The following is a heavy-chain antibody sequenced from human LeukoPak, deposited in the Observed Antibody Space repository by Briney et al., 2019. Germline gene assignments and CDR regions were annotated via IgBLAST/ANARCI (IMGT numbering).Heavy chain of an antibody. CDR1: GFTFSSYA. Sequence: GGSLRLSCAASGFTFSSYAMSWVRQAPGKGLEWVSAISGSGGSTYYADSVKGRFTISRDNSKNTLYLQMNSLRAEDTAVYYCAKVWAGGYYYYMDVWGKGTTVTVSS. V-gene: IGHV3-23*01. CDR3: AKVWAGGYYYYMDV. CDR2: ISGSGGST. J-gene: IGHJ6*03. D-gene: IGHD3-16*01.